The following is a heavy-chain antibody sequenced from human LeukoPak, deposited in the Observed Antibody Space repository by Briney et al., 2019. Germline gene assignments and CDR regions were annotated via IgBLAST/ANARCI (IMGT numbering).Heavy chain of an antibody. CDR1: GYTFTSYD. D-gene: IGHD6-19*01. V-gene: IGHV1-8*01. CDR3: AREGSGWYTYYYYGMDV. J-gene: IGHJ6*02. Sequence: ASVKVSCKASGYTFTSYDINWVRQATGQGLGWMGWMNPNSGNTGYAQKFQGRVTMTRNTSISTAYMELSSLRSEDTAVYYCAREGSGWYTYYYYGMDVWGQGTTVTVSS. CDR2: MNPNSGNT.